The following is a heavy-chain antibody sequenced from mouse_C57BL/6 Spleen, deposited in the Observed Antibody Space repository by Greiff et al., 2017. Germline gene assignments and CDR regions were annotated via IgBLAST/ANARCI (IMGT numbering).Heavy chain of an antibody. CDR3: AIPYYYGSSAWLAY. CDR2: ILPGSGNT. J-gene: IGHJ3*01. Sequence: VKLQESGAELMKPGASVKLSCKATGYTFTGYWIEWVKQRPGHGLEWIGEILPGSGNTNYNEKFKGKATFTADTSTNTAYMQLSSLTTEDSAIYYCAIPYYYGSSAWLAYWGKGVLVSVSA. V-gene: IGHV1-9*01. D-gene: IGHD1-1*01. CDR1: GYTFTGYW.